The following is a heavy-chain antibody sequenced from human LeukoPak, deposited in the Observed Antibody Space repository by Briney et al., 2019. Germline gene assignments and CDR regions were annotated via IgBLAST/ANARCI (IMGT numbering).Heavy chain of an antibody. Sequence: SETLSLTCAVYGGSFSGYYWSWIRQPPGKGLEWIGEINHSGSTNYNPSLKSRVTISVGTSKNQFSLKLSSVTAADTAVYYCARRARKHGGMDVWGQGTTVTVSS. CDR2: INHSGST. D-gene: IGHD6-6*01. CDR1: GGSFSGYY. J-gene: IGHJ6*02. CDR3: ARRARKHGGMDV. V-gene: IGHV4-34*01.